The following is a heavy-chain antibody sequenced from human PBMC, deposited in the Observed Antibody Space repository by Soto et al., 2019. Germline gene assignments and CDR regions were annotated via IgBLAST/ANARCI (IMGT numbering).Heavy chain of an antibody. V-gene: IGHV4-34*02. Sequence: HVQLQQRGAGLLRPSETLSLTCAAHGETFSGYYWTWIRQTPGKGLEWIGEINHSGTTNYNPSLRSRVTISVDTAKSQFSLNLTSVSAADTAVYYCARANTYDKVWGTYRHLFHFDYWDQGTLVSVSS. CDR3: ARANTYDKVWGTYRHLFHFDY. CDR1: GETFSGYY. CDR2: INHSGTT. J-gene: IGHJ4*02. D-gene: IGHD3-16*02.